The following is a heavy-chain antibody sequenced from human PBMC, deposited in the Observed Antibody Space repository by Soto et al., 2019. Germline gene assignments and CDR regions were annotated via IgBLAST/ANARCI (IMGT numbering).Heavy chain of an antibody. V-gene: IGHV4-4*07. D-gene: IGHD6-19*01. CDR1: GGYISTYY. Sequence: QVQLLESGPGLVKPSETLSLTCNVSGGYISTYYWSWIGQPAGKGLEWIGRIHASGNTDHNPSRKSRVTMSVDTSKNQFSLTLTSLAAADTAVYYCARTPGWYFDVWGQGILVTVSS. J-gene: IGHJ4*02. CDR2: IHASGNT. CDR3: ARTPGWYFDV.